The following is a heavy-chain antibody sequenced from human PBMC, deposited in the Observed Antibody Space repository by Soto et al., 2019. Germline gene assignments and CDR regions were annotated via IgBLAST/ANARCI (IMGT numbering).Heavy chain of an antibody. CDR3: VDRLASCSSTSCPPAIEFDY. CDR2: ISASGYST. D-gene: IGHD2-2*01. CDR1: GFTFSAYA. V-gene: IGHV3-23*01. J-gene: IGHJ4*02. Sequence: GGSLRLSCAASGFTFSAYAMSWVRQAPGKGLEWVSAISASGYSTYYADSVKGRFTISRDNSKNTVYLEMNSLRAEDTAVYYCVDRLASCSSTSCPPAIEFDYWGQGTLVTVSS.